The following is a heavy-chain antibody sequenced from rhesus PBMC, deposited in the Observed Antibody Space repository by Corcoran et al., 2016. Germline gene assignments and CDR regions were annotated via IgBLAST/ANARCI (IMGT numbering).Heavy chain of an antibody. J-gene: IGHJ4*01. CDR3: ASAGNWNYGGFDY. Sequence: QLQLQESGPGLVKPSETLSVTCAVSGGSISSSYWSWIRQAPGKGLEWIGYIYGSGSSTNYNPSLKSRVPLSVDTSKNRLSLKLSAVTAAETAVYYCASAGNWNYGGFDYWGRGVLVTVSS. D-gene: IGHD1-26*01. V-gene: IGHV4-169*02. CDR2: IYGSGSST. CDR1: GGSISSSY.